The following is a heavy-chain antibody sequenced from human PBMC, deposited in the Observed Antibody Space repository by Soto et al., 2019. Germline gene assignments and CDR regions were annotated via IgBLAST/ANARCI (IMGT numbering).Heavy chain of an antibody. CDR2: ISAYNGNT. J-gene: IGHJ4*02. CDR1: GYTFTSYG. Sequence: ASVKVSCKASGYTFTSYGISWVRQAPGQGLEWMGWISAYNGNTNYAQKLQGRVTMTTDTSTSTAYMELRSLRSDDTAVYYCALRLGYCSGGSCYFDYWRQGTLVTVSS. CDR3: ALRLGYCSGGSCYFDY. D-gene: IGHD2-15*01. V-gene: IGHV1-18*01.